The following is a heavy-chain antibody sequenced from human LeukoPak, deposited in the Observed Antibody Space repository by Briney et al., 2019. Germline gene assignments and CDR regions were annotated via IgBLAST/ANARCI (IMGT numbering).Heavy chain of an antibody. CDR1: GFTFSSYA. CDR3: ARDAPNIIVGATKGIDY. J-gene: IGHJ4*02. Sequence: GGSLRLSCAASGFTFSSYAMSWVRQAPGKGLEWVSAISGSGGSTYYADSVKGRFTISRDNSKNTLYLQMNSLRAEDTAVYYCARDAPNIIVGATKGIDYWGQGTLVTVSS. V-gene: IGHV3-23*01. CDR2: ISGSGGST. D-gene: IGHD1-26*01.